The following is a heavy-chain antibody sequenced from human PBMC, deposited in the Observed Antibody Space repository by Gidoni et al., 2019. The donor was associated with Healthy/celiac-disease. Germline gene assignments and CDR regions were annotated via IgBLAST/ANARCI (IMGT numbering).Heavy chain of an antibody. CDR1: GYSFTSYW. CDR3: ARQNYYYYYMDV. CDR2: IDPSDSYT. Sequence: EVQLVQSGAEVKKPGESLRISCKGSGYSFTSYWISWVRQMPGKGLAWMGRIDPSDSYTNYSPSFQGHVTISADKSISTAYLQWSSLKASDTAMYYCARQNYYYYYMDVWGKGTTVTVSS. J-gene: IGHJ6*03. V-gene: IGHV5-10-1*03.